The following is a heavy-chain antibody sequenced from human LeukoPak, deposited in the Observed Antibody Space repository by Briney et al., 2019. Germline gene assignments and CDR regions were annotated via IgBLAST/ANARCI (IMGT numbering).Heavy chain of an antibody. CDR3: ARSYGDYITGSYAFDV. CDR1: GGSISNNY. D-gene: IGHD4-17*01. Sequence: PSGTLSLTCTVSGGSISNNYWSWIRQPPEKGLEWIGYIYDSGSTNYNPSLKRRLTISVDTSKNQFSLKLSFVTAADSAVYYCARSYGDYITGSYAFDVWGQGTMVTVSS. J-gene: IGHJ3*01. CDR2: IYDSGST. V-gene: IGHV4-59*08.